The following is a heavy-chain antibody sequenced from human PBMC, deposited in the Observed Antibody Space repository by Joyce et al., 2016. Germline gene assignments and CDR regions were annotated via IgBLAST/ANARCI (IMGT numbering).Heavy chain of an antibody. CDR3: AKDLGGYYGMDV. V-gene: IGHV3-33*03. D-gene: IGHD3-10*01. Sequence: SGFTFRSYGMHWVRQAPGKGLEWVAIIWFDGSNKNYAGSVKGRFTVSRDNSKNTLYLQMNSLRGEDTAVYYCAKDLGGYYGMDVWGQGTTVTVSS. CDR1: GFTFRSYG. CDR2: IWFDGSNK. J-gene: IGHJ6*02.